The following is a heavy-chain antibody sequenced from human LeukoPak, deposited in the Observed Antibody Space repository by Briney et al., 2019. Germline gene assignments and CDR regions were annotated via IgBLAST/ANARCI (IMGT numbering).Heavy chain of an antibody. CDR1: GGSISSSSYY. CDR3: ASSGWYWGQYYFDY. Sequence: SETLSLTCTVSGGSISSSSYYWGWIRQPPGKGLEWIGSIYYSGSTYYNPSLKSRVTISVDTSKNQFSLKLSSVTAAGTAVYYCASSGWYWGQYYFDYWGQGTLVTVSS. D-gene: IGHD6-19*01. J-gene: IGHJ4*02. CDR2: IYYSGST. V-gene: IGHV4-39*01.